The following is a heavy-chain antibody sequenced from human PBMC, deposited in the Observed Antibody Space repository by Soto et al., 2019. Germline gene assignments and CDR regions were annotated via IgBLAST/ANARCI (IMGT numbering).Heavy chain of an antibody. V-gene: IGHV3-23*01. CDR1: GFTFSSYA. CDR3: AKPDGSSLNAFDI. CDR2: ISGSDGST. J-gene: IGHJ3*02. D-gene: IGHD6-13*01. Sequence: GGSLRLSCAASGFTFSSYAMSWVRQAPGKGLEWVSAISGSDGSTYYADSVKGRFTISRDNSKNTLYLQMNSLRAEDTAVYYCAKPDGSSLNAFDIWGQGTMVTVSS.